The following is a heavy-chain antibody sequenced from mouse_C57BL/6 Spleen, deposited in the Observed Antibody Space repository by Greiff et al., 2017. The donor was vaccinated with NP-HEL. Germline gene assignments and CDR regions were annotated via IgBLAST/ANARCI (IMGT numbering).Heavy chain of an antibody. J-gene: IGHJ1*03. V-gene: IGHV14-4*01. CDR1: GFNIKDDY. CDR3: TTSSSYWYFDV. D-gene: IGHD1-1*01. Sequence: VQLQQSGAELVRPGASVKLSRTASGFNIKDDYMHWVKQRPEQGLEWIGWIDPENGDTEYASKFQGKATITADTSSNTAYLQLSSLTSEDTAVYYCTTSSSYWYFDVWGTGTTVTVSS. CDR2: IDPENGDT.